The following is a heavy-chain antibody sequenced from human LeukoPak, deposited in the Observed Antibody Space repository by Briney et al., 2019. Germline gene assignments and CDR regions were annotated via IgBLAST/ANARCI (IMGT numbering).Heavy chain of an antibody. CDR1: GFTFSSYS. V-gene: IGHV3-21*01. CDR2: ITSSSSYI. CDR3: ARGWFGSSSPAGDY. Sequence: GGSLRLSCAASGFTFSSYSMNWVRQAPGKGLEWVSSITSSSSYIYYADSVKGRFTISRDNAKNSLCLQMNSLRAEETAVYYCARGWFGSSSPAGDYWGQGTLVTVSS. J-gene: IGHJ4*02. D-gene: IGHD6-6*01.